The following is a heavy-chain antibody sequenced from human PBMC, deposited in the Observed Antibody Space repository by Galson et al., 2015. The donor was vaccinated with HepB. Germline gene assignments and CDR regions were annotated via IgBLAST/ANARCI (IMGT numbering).Heavy chain of an antibody. V-gene: IGHV3-15*01. CDR1: GFTFSNAW. D-gene: IGHD3-10*01. J-gene: IGHJ4*02. CDR2: IKSKTDGGTT. CDR3: TTDPRGLLWFGESQQNIDY. Sequence: SLRLSCAASGFTFSNAWMSWVRQAPGKGLEWVGRIKSKTDGGTTDYAAPVKGRFTISRDDSKNTLYLQMNSLKTEDTAVYYCTTDPRGLLWFGESQQNIDYWGQGTLVTVSS.